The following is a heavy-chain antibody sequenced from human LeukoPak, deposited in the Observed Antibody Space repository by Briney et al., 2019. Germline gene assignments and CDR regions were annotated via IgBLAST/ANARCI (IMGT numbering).Heavy chain of an antibody. Sequence: PSETLSLTCTVSGGSISSYYCSWIRQPPGKGLEWIGYIYYSGSTNYNPSLKSRVTISVDTSKSQFSLKLSSVTAADTAVYYCASLSLHLYSSSWSFFDYWGQGTLVTVSS. J-gene: IGHJ4*02. V-gene: IGHV4-59*08. CDR1: GGSISSYY. D-gene: IGHD6-13*01. CDR2: IYYSGST. CDR3: ASLSLHLYSSSWSFFDY.